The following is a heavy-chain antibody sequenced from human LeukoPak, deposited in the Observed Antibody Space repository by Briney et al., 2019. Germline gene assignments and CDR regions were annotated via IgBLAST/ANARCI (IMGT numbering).Heavy chain of an antibody. CDR3: ASQYSSVWYVAFDF. Sequence: GGSLRLSCAASGFTFSSYAMSWVRQAPGKGLEWVSAISGSDGSTYYADSVKGRFTISRDNSKNTLYLQMNSLRPEDTAVYYCASQYSSVWYVAFDFWGQGTLVTVSS. CDR1: GFTFSSYA. CDR2: ISGSDGST. D-gene: IGHD6-19*01. V-gene: IGHV3-23*01. J-gene: IGHJ4*02.